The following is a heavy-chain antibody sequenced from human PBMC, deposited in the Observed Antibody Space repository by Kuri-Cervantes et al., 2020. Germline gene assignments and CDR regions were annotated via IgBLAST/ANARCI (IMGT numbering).Heavy chain of an antibody. Sequence: SETLSLTCTVSGGSISYYYWGWIRQPAGKGLEWIGRIYTSGSTYYNPSLKSRVTISVDKSKNQFSLKLSSVTAADTAVYYCARDSSGWGGHYYYYYYMDVWGKGTTVTVSS. CDR3: ARDSSGWGGHYYYYYYMDV. CDR1: GGSISYYY. V-gene: IGHV4-4*07. CDR2: IYTSGST. D-gene: IGHD6-19*01. J-gene: IGHJ6*03.